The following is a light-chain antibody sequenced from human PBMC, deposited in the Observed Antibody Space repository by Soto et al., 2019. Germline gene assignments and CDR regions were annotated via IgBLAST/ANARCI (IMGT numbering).Light chain of an antibody. CDR1: SSNIGSNT. Sequence: QPVLTQPPSASGTPGQRVTISCSGSSSNIGSNTVSWYQQLPGTAPKLLIYTNNQRPSGVPDRFSGSKSGTSASLAISGLQSEDEADYYCAAWDDSLNGLYVFGTGTKLTVL. CDR2: TNN. V-gene: IGLV1-44*01. J-gene: IGLJ1*01. CDR3: AAWDDSLNGLYV.